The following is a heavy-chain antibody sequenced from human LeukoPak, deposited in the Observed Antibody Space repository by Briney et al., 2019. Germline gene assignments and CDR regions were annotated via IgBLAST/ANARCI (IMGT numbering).Heavy chain of an antibody. Sequence: AGGSLRLSCAASGFTFSSYSMNWVRQAPGKGLEWVSYISSSGSTIYYADSVKGRFTISRDNAKNSLYLQMNSLRAEDTAVYYCAREGISMDVWGKGTTVTVSS. V-gene: IGHV3-48*04. J-gene: IGHJ6*04. CDR1: GFTFSSYS. D-gene: IGHD2-15*01. CDR3: AREGISMDV. CDR2: ISSSGSTI.